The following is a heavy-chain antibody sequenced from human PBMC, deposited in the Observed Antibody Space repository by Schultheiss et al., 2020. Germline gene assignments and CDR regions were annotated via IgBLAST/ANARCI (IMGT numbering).Heavy chain of an antibody. D-gene: IGHD3-16*02. CDR1: GGSISSGGYS. J-gene: IGHJ4*02. CDR2: IYHSGST. Sequence: SQTLSLTCAVSGGSISSGGYSWSWIRQPPGKGLEWIGYIYHSGSTYYNPSLKSRVTISVDRSKNQFSLKLSSVTAADTAVYYCARAGSGGGNDYIWGSYRDHYFDYWGQGTLVTVSS. V-gene: IGHV4-30-2*01. CDR3: ARAGSGGGNDYIWGSYRDHYFDY.